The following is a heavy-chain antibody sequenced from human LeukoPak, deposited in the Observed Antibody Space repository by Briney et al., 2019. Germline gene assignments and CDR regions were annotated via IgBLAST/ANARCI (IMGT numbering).Heavy chain of an antibody. CDR3: ATDPTTAGTTRFDY. CDR2: INPRSGGT. CDR1: GYTFTGLGLY. J-gene: IGHJ4*02. D-gene: IGHD1-1*01. V-gene: IGHV1-2*02. Sequence: ASVKVSCKTSGYTFTGLGLYIHWVRQAPGQGLEWMGWINPRSGGTNYAQTFQGRVTMTRDTSISTAYMELSRLTSDDTAVYYCATDPTTAGTTRFDYWGQGTLVTVSS.